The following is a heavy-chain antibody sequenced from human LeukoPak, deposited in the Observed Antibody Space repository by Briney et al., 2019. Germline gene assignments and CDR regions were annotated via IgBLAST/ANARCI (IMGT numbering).Heavy chain of an antibody. Sequence: ASVKVSCKASGYIFTGYYMHWVRQAPGQGLEWMGRINPNSGGTNYAQKFQGRVTMTRDTSISTAYMELSRLRSDDTAVYYCARVTSSWAGFDYWGQGTLVTVSS. V-gene: IGHV1-2*06. J-gene: IGHJ4*02. CDR2: INPNSGGT. CDR3: ARVTSSWAGFDY. CDR1: GYIFTGYY. D-gene: IGHD6-13*01.